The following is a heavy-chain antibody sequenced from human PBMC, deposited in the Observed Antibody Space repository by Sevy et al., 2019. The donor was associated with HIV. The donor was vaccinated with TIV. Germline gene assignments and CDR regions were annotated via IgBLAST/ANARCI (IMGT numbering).Heavy chain of an antibody. V-gene: IGHV3-23*01. CDR2: LSFGCGKI. CDR1: GFAFXEYS. Sequence: GGSLRLSCAASGFAFXEYSMSWIRQAPGKGLEWVATLSFGCGKINYADSVKGRFTISRDNSKNSFYLQMDNLRVEDTXXXXXXXXGXXXXXXXWGXXXRVTVSS. J-gene: IGHJ1*01. CDR3: XXXGXXXXXXX.